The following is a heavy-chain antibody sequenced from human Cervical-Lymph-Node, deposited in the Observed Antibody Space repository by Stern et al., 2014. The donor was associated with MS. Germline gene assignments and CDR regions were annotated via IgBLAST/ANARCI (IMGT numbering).Heavy chain of an antibody. Sequence: SGPTLVKPTQTLTLTCTFSGFSLNTSGRGVGWIRPPPGKALEWLTLIYWNDDKYYRPSLKTRLTISKDTSKKQVVLTMTNMDPVDTATYYCAHSLVAVDEFDFWGQGTLVAVSS. V-gene: IGHV2-5*01. CDR2: IYWNDDK. CDR3: AHSLVAVDEFDF. CDR1: GFSLNTSGRG. D-gene: IGHD5-12*01. J-gene: IGHJ4*02.